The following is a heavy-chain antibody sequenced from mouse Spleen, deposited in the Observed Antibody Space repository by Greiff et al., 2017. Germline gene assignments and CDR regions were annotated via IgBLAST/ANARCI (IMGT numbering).Heavy chain of an antibody. CDR3: TTPTARAPWFAY. CDR1: GFNIKDDY. D-gene: IGHD3-2*01. V-gene: IGHV14-4*01. J-gene: IGHJ3*01. Sequence: EVQLQQSGAELVRPGASVKLSCTASGFNIKDDYMHWVKQRPEQGLEWIGWIDPENGDTEYASKFQGKATITADTSSNTAYLQLSSLTSEDTAVYYCTTPTARAPWFAYWGQGTLVTVSA. CDR2: IDPENGDT.